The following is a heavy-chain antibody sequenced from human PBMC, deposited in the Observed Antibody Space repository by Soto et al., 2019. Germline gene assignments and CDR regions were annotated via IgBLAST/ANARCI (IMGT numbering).Heavy chain of an antibody. CDR1: GFTLSSYA. Sequence: GGSLRLSCAASGFTLSSYAMHWVRQAPGKGLEWVAVISYDGSNKYYADSVKGRFTISRDNSKNTLYLQMNSLRAEDTAVYYCARDLGDGYNYHYYYYGMDVWGQGTTVTVSS. D-gene: IGHD5-12*01. J-gene: IGHJ6*02. CDR2: ISYDGSNK. CDR3: ARDLGDGYNYHYYYYGMDV. V-gene: IGHV3-30-3*01.